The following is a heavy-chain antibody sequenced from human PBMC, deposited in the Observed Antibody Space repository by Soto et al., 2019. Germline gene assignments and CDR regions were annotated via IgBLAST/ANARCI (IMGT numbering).Heavy chain of an antibody. CDR1: GGSISSYY. CDR3: ARTGLWEPTYYFDY. Sequence: PSETLSLTCTVPGGSISSYYWSWIRQPPGKGLEWIGYIYYSGSTNYNPSLKSRVTISVDTSKNQFSLKLSSVTAADTAVYYCARTGLWEPTYYFDYWGQGTLVTVSS. D-gene: IGHD1-26*01. J-gene: IGHJ4*02. V-gene: IGHV4-59*01. CDR2: IYYSGST.